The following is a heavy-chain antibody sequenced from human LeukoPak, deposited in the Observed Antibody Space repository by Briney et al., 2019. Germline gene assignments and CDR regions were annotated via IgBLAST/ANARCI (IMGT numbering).Heavy chain of an antibody. CDR1: GGSISRGTHY. CDR3: ARQAEYYDSSGYLKLDPFDY. V-gene: IGHV4-39*01. D-gene: IGHD3-22*01. CDR2: IYYSGST. J-gene: IGHJ4*02. Sequence: SETLSLTCTVSGGSISRGTHYWGWIRQPPGKGLEWLGSIYYSGSTHHNPSLKSRGTISVDTSKNEFSLKLTSVTAADTAVYYCARQAEYYDSSGYLKLDPFDYWGQGTLVTVS.